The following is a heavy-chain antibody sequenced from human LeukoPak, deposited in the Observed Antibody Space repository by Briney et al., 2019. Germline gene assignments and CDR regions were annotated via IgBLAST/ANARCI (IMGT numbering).Heavy chain of an antibody. V-gene: IGHV1-69*01. D-gene: IGHD3-3*01. CDR3: ARDMVRSASAYDFWSGYLH. CDR2: IIPIFGTA. J-gene: IGHJ4*02. CDR1: GGTFSSYA. Sequence: GASVKVSCKASGGTFSSYAISWVRQAPGQGLEWMGGIIPIFGTANYAQKFQGRVTITADESTSTAYMELSSLRSEDTAVYYCARDMVRSASAYDFWSGYLHWGQGTLVTVSS.